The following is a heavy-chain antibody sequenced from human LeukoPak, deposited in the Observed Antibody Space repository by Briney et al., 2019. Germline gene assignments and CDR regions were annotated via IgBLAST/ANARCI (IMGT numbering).Heavy chain of an antibody. CDR3: ARDNGAGYYYYLDV. CDR2: IYSGGST. V-gene: IGHV3-53*01. Sequence: GGSLRLSCAASGFKLSSRYMSWVRQAPGRGLEWVSVIYSGGSTYYADSVKGRFIISRDNLKNTVFLQVNSLRVEDTAVYYCARDNGAGYYYYLDVWGKGTTVTVSS. D-gene: IGHD6-19*01. CDR1: GFKLSSRY. J-gene: IGHJ6*03.